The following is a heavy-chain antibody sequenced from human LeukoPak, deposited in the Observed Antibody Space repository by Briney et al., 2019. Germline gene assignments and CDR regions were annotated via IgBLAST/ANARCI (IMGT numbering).Heavy chain of an antibody. D-gene: IGHD2-2*01. CDR3: ARGQFGTSWYKN. J-gene: IGHJ4*02. CDR1: GYSISSGYY. V-gene: IGHV4-38-2*02. Sequence: PSETLSLTCTVSGYSISSGYYWGWIRQPPGKGLEWIGSIYHSGSTYYNPSLKSRVTISVDTSKNQFSLKLSSVTAADTAVYFCARGQFGTSWYKNWGQGTLVTVSS. CDR2: IYHSGST.